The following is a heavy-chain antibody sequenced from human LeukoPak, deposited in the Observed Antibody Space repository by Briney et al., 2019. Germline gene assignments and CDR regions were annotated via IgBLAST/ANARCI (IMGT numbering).Heavy chain of an antibody. CDR1: GFTFSSYA. V-gene: IGHV3-23*01. J-gene: IGHJ6*02. D-gene: IGHD4-11*01. CDR3: AKWMTTDYYYYYGMDV. Sequence: GGSLRLSCAASGFTFSSYAMSWVRQAPGKGLEWVSAISGSGGSTYYADSVKGRFTISRDNSKNTLYQQMNSLRAEDTAVYYCAKWMTTDYYYYYGMDVWGQGTTVTVSS. CDR2: ISGSGGST.